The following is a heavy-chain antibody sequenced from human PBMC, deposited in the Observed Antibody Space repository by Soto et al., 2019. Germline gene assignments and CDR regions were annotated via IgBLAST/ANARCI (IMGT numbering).Heavy chain of an antibody. J-gene: IGHJ6*03. CDR2: MNPNSGNT. Sequence: ASVKVSCKASGYTFTNYDINWVRQATGQGLEWMGWMNPNSGNTGYAQKFQGRVTMTRNTSISTAYMELSSLRSEDTAVYYCARGSYCSGGSCRRARYYYYFLAVWGQGTTVTGSS. V-gene: IGHV1-8*01. CDR1: GYTFTNYD. D-gene: IGHD2-15*01. CDR3: ARGSYCSGGSCRRARYYYYFLAV.